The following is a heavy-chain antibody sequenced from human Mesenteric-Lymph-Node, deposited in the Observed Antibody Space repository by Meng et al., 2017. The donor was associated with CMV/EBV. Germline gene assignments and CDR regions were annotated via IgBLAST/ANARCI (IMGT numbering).Heavy chain of an antibody. D-gene: IGHD2-15*01. V-gene: IGHV4-34*01. CDR2: INHSGVP. J-gene: IGHJ4*02. CDR3: ARGSDIPVNNY. CDR1: GGSFSGYY. Sequence: QVQLQQWGAGLLKPSETLSLTCAVYGGSFSGYYWSWIRQPPGKGLEWIGEINHSGVPNYNPSLKSRVTISLDRSKNQFSLKLSSVTAEDTAVYYCARGSDIPVNNYWGQGILV.